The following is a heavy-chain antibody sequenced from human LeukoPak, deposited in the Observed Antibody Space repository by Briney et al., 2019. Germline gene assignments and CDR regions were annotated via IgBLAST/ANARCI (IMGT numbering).Heavy chain of an antibody. V-gene: IGHV3-23*01. CDR1: GFTFSSYV. CDR3: AKDLAWWGGGDLNYYMDV. Sequence: GGSLRLSCAVSGFTFSSYVMSWVRQAPGKGLEWVSAISGSGGSTYYADSVKSRFTISRDNSKNTLYLQMNSLRAEDTAVYYCAKDLAWWGGGDLNYYMDVWGKGTTVTVSS. D-gene: IGHD2-21*02. CDR2: ISGSGGST. J-gene: IGHJ6*03.